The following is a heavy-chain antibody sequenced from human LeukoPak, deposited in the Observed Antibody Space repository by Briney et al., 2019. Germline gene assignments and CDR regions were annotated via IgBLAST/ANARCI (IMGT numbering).Heavy chain of an antibody. D-gene: IGHD2-21*01. CDR2: IRYDGSNK. CDR1: GFTFSSYG. Sequence: GGSLRLSCAASGFTFSSYGMHWVRQAPGKGLEWVAFIRYDGSNKYYADSVKGRFTISRDNSKNTLYLQMNRLRAEDAAVYYCAKAPVTTCSGAYCYPFDYWGQGTLVTVSS. CDR3: AKAPVTTCSGAYCYPFDY. V-gene: IGHV3-30*02. J-gene: IGHJ4*02.